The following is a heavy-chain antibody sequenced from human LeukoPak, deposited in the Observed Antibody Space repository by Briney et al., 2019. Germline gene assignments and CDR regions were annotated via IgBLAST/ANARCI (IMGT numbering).Heavy chain of an antibody. D-gene: IGHD3-16*02. CDR3: ARSHDHLWGNYPDY. CDR1: GVSISNYY. V-gene: IGHV4-4*08. CDR2: VYNSGRT. Sequence: SETLSLTCIVSGVSISNYYWSWIRQPPGKGLEWIGYVYNSGRTSYNPYLKGRVSISADMPKNQFSLKLTSVTAADTAVYYCARSHDHLWGNYPDYWGQGTLVTVSS. J-gene: IGHJ4*02.